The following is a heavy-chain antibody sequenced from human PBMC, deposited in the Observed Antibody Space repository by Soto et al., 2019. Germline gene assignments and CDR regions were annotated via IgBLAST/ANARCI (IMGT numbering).Heavy chain of an antibody. CDR1: GFTFSSYA. D-gene: IGHD5-12*01. V-gene: IGHV3-30*04. CDR2: ISYDGRNK. Sequence: GGSLRLSCTASGFTFSSYAMHWVRQAPGKGLEWVAIISYDGRNKYSADSVKGRFTISRDNSKNTLYLQMNSLRGEDTAVYYCARCRTCRGYSYSHYGMDVWGQGTTVTVSS. CDR3: ARCRTCRGYSYSHYGMDV. J-gene: IGHJ6*02.